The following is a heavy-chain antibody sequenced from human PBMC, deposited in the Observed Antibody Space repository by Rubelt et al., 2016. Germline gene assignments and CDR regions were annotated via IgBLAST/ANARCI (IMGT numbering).Heavy chain of an antibody. CDR3: ARDMA. CDR1: GFTLSSHS. D-gene: IGHD3-10*01. J-gene: IGHJ3*01. V-gene: IGHV3-48*01. Sequence: EVQLVESGGGLIQPGGSLRLACAASGFTLSSHSMNWVRQAPGKGLEWVSYISGSGTNRYYADSVKGRFTIFRDNPKNTLYLQMNSLRVEDTAVYYCARDMAWGQGTMVTVSS. CDR2: ISGSGTNR.